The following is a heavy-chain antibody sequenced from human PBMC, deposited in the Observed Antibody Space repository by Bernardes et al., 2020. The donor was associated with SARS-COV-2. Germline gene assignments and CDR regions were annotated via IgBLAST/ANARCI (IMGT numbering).Heavy chain of an antibody. V-gene: IGHV2-5*02. CDR3: AHMARSGYLSGPNFDH. D-gene: IGHD3-22*01. Sequence: SGPTLVKPRQTLTLTCTFSGSSLRSSGVGVGWIRQPPGKALEWLALIYWDDDKRYSPSLRSRLTITKDTFKNQVVLTLTNMDPVDTATYYCAHMARSGYLSGPNFDHWGQGTLVTVPS. CDR1: GSSLRSSGVG. J-gene: IGHJ4*02. CDR2: IYWDDDK.